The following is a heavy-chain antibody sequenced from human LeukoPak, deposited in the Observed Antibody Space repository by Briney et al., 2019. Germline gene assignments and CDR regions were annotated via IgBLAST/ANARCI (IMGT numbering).Heavy chain of an antibody. V-gene: IGHV1-2*02. CDR1: GFTFTDYH. CDR3: VREARATADF. CDR2: INSGSGDT. J-gene: IGHJ4*02. Sequence: ASVKVSGKASGFTFTDYHMHWVRQAPGQGLKWMGWINSGSGDTNYAQKFQGRVTVTRHTSIRTTYMELSNLRSDDTAVYYCVREARATADFWGQGTLVTVSS. D-gene: IGHD1-26*01.